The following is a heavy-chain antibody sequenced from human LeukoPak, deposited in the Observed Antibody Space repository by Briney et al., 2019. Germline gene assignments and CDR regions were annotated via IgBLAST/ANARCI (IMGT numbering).Heavy chain of an antibody. J-gene: IGHJ4*02. Sequence: SETLSLTCTASGGSISSSGSYWTWIRQHPGKGLEWIGNIYYSGSTYYNPSLKSRVTMSLDTSKNQFSVKLSSVTVADTAVYYCARGGLTGYYNDFDYWGQGTLVTVSS. V-gene: IGHV4-31*03. CDR3: ARGGLTGYYNDFDY. CDR1: GGSISSSGSY. CDR2: IYYSGST. D-gene: IGHD3-9*01.